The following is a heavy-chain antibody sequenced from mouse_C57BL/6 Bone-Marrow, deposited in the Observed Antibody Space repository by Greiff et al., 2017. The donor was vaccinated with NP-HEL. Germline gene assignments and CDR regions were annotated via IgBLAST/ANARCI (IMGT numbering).Heavy chain of an antibody. CDR1: GFNIKDDY. V-gene: IGHV14-4*01. Sequence: VHVKQSGAELVRPGASVKLSCTASGFNIKDDYMHWVKQRPEQGLEWIGWIDPENGDTEYASKFQGKATITADTSSNTAYLQLSSLTSEDTAVYYCTRLWAPFDYWGQGTTLTVSS. CDR2: IDPENGDT. CDR3: TRLWAPFDY. D-gene: IGHD1-1*02. J-gene: IGHJ2*01.